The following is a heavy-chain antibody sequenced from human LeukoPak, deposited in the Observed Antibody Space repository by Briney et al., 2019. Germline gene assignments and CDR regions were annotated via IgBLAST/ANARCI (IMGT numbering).Heavy chain of an antibody. V-gene: IGHV4-61*02. D-gene: IGHD4-23*01. Sequence: SQTLSLTCTVSGGSISSGSYYWSWIRQPAGKGLEWIGRIYTSGSTNYNPSLKSRVTISVDTSKNQFSLKLSSVTAADTAVYYCARDTVGGAFDYWGQGTLVTVSS. CDR1: GGSISSGSYY. CDR2: IYTSGST. CDR3: ARDTVGGAFDY. J-gene: IGHJ4*02.